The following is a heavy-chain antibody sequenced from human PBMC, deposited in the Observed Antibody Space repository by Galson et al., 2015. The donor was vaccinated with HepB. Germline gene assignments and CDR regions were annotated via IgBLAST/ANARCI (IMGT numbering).Heavy chain of an antibody. CDR2: IYPGDSDT. D-gene: IGHD2-2*01. CDR3: ARHRVGYCSSTSCYELDY. J-gene: IGHJ4*02. V-gene: IGHV5-51*01. Sequence: QSGAEVKKPGESLKISCKGSGYSFTSYWIGWVRQMPGKGLEWMGIIYPGDSDTRYSPSFQGQVTISADKSISTAYLQWSSLEASDTAMYYCARHRVGYCSSTSCYELDYWGQGTLVTVSS. CDR1: GYSFTSYW.